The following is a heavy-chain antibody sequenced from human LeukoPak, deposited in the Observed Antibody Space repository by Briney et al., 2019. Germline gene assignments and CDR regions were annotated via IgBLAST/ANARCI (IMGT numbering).Heavy chain of an antibody. Sequence: ASVKVSCKASGYTFTGYYMHWVRLAPGQGLEWMGWINPNNGGTHYAQKFQGRVTMTRDTSITTSYMELSRLTSGDTAVYYCARDGSGWYPNSFHNWGQGTLVTVPS. CDR2: INPNNGGT. CDR3: ARDGSGWYPNSFHN. V-gene: IGHV1-2*02. D-gene: IGHD6-19*01. J-gene: IGHJ4*02. CDR1: GYTFTGYY.